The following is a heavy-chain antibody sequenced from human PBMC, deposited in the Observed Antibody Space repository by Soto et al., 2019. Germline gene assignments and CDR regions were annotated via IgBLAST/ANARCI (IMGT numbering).Heavy chain of an antibody. J-gene: IGHJ6*02. CDR1: GGSISSGDYY. CDR2: IYYSGST. CDR3: ARDLDSITMVRGVMNYGMDV. V-gene: IGHV4-30-4*01. Sequence: QVQLQESGPGLVKPSQTLSLTCTVSGGSISSGDYYWSWIRQPPGKGLGWIGYIYYSGSTYYNPSLKSRVTISVDTSKNQFSLKLSSVTAADTAVYYCARDLDSITMVRGVMNYGMDVWGQGTTVTVSS. D-gene: IGHD3-10*01.